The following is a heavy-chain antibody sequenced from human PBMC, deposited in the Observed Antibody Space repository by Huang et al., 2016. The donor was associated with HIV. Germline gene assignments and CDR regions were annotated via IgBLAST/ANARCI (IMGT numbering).Heavy chain of an antibody. CDR2: IDYSGST. Sequence: QVQLQESGPGLVKPSETLSLTCTVSGGSISTHYWSWIRQPPGKGLEWIGSIDYSGSTNYSPSVKSRVTIVLDTSETQFSLRVNSVTAADTAMYYCARDHHDFWRGYRRMYFFDHWGQGTLVTVSS. CDR1: GGSISTHY. CDR3: ARDHHDFWRGYRRMYFFDH. J-gene: IGHJ4*02. V-gene: IGHV4-59*11. D-gene: IGHD3-3*01.